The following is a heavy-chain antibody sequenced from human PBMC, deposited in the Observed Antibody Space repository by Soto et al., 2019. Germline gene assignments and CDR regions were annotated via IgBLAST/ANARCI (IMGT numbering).Heavy chain of an antibody. Sequence: ASVKVSCKASGYTFTSYYIHWVRQAPGQGLEWMGIINPSGGTTTSAQKFQGRVTMTRDTSASTVYMELSSLRSEDTAVYFCARAEHYDSSGYYSPFDYRGQGTLVTVAX. CDR1: GYTFTSYY. CDR3: ARAEHYDSSGYYSPFDY. V-gene: IGHV1-46*01. J-gene: IGHJ4*02. CDR2: INPSGGTT. D-gene: IGHD3-22*01.